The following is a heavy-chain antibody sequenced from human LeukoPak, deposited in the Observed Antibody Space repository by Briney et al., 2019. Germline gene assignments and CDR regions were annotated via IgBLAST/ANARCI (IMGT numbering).Heavy chain of an antibody. J-gene: IGHJ5*02. CDR2: IYYSGST. V-gene: IGHV4-59*01. CDR1: GGSISDYY. D-gene: IGHD3-10*01. CDR3: ARTYGSGGYQRFDP. Sequence: PSETLSLTCTGSGGSISDYYWSWVRQPPGKGLQWIGYIYYSGSTNYNPSLKSRVTMSVDTSKNQFSLRLSSVTAADTAVYYCARTYGSGGYQRFDPWGQGTLVTVSS.